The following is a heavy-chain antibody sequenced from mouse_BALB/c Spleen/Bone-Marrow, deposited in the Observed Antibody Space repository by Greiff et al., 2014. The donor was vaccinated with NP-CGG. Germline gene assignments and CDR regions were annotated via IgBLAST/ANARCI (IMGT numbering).Heavy chain of an antibody. D-gene: IGHD2-1*01. CDR1: GYTFTDYA. Sequence: VQLVESGPEPVRPGVSVKISCKGSGYTFTDYAMHWVKQSHAKSLEWIGVISTYSGNTNYNQKFKGKATMTVDKSSSTAYMELARLTSEDSAIYYCASPIYYGNYEGFAYWGQGTLVTVSA. J-gene: IGHJ3*01. CDR3: ASPIYYGNYEGFAY. V-gene: IGHV1-67*01. CDR2: ISTYSGNT.